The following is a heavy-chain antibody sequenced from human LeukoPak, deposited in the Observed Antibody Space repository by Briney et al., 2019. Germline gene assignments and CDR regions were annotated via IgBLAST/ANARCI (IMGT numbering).Heavy chain of an antibody. D-gene: IGHD1-26*01. Sequence: GGSLRLSCAASGFTFSSYGMHWVRQAPGKGLEWVAVISYDGSNKYYADSVKGRFTISRDNSKNTLYLQMNSLRAEDTAVYYCAKDQEGGSYYTASHDYWGQGTLVTVYS. V-gene: IGHV3-30*18. J-gene: IGHJ4*02. CDR3: AKDQEGGSYYTASHDY. CDR2: ISYDGSNK. CDR1: GFTFSSYG.